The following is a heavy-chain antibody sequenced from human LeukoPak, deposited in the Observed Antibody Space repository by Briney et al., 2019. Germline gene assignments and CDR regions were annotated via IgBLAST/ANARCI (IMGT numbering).Heavy chain of an antibody. J-gene: IGHJ5*02. CDR2: MNPNSGNT. Sequence: ASVKVSCKASGYTFTSYDINWVRQATGQGLEWMGWMNPNSGNTGYAQKFQGRVTMTRNTSISTAYMELSSLRSEDTAVYYCARGGYYDFWSGYYLVAFDHWGQGTLVTISS. CDR1: GYTFTSYD. D-gene: IGHD3-3*01. CDR3: ARGGYYDFWSGYYLVAFDH. V-gene: IGHV1-8*01.